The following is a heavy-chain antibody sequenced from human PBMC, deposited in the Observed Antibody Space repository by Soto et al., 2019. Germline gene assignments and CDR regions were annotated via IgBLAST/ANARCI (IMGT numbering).Heavy chain of an antibody. J-gene: IGHJ4*02. D-gene: IGHD1-7*01. V-gene: IGHV3-33*01. CDR3: ARDGIGGITFRGYLDY. Sequence: GGSLRLSCAASGSIFRGYGMHWVRQAPGKGLEWVAVIRYDGSNINYADSVMGRFTISRDNSKNTLYLEMNSLRAEDTAVYFFARDGIGGITFRGYLDYWGKG. CDR1: GSIFRGYG. CDR2: IRYDGSNI.